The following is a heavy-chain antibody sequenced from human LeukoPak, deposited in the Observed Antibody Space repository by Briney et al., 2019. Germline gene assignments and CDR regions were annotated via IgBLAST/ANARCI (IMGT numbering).Heavy chain of an antibody. CDR3: ARHIGRYYYDSSGYYWGLDY. D-gene: IGHD3-22*01. CDR2: IYYSGST. J-gene: IGHJ4*02. CDR1: GGSISSYY. Sequence: SETLSLTCTVSGGSISSYYWSWIRQPPGKGLEWIGYIYYSGSTNYNPSLKSRVTISVDTSKNQFSLKLSSVTAADTAVYYCARHIGRYYYDSSGYYWGLDYWGQGTPVTVSS. V-gene: IGHV4-59*08.